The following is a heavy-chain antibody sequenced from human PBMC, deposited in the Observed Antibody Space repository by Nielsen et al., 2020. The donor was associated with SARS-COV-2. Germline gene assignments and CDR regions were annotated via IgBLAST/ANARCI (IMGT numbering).Heavy chain of an antibody. J-gene: IGHJ4*02. CDR2: IYYSGST. V-gene: IGHV4-59*01. CDR1: GGSIGSYY. CDR3: ARGFEY. Sequence: SETLSLTCTVSGGSIGSYYWSWIRQPPGKGLEWIGYIYYSGSTNYNPSLKSRVTISVDTSKNQFSLKLSSVTAADTAVYYCARGFEYWGQGTLVTVSS.